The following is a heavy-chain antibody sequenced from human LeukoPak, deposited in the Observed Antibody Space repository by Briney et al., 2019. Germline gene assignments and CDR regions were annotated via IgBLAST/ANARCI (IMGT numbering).Heavy chain of an antibody. CDR1: GGSISSYY. J-gene: IGHJ6*03. CDR2: IYYSGST. V-gene: IGHV4-59*01. D-gene: IGHD6-19*01. Sequence: SETLSLTCTVSGGSISSYYWSWIRQPPGKGLEWIGYIYYSGSTNYNPPLKSRVTISVDTSKNQFSLKLSSVTAADTAVYYCARRKAVAGTVYYYYMDVWGKGTTVTVSS. CDR3: ARRKAVAGTVYYYYMDV.